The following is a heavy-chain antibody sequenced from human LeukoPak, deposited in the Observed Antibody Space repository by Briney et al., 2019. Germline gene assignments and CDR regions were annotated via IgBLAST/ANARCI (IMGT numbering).Heavy chain of an antibody. D-gene: IGHD4/OR15-4a*01. Sequence: GGSLRLSCAASGFTFNKYWMTWVRQAPDKGLEWVAFIRYDGSRKYYADSVKGRFTISRDNSKNTLYLQMNSLRAEDTAMYYCAKVSLNMVNDAFDIWGQGTMVSVSS. CDR1: GFTFNKYW. CDR3: AKVSLNMVNDAFDI. J-gene: IGHJ3*02. V-gene: IGHV3-30*02. CDR2: IRYDGSRK.